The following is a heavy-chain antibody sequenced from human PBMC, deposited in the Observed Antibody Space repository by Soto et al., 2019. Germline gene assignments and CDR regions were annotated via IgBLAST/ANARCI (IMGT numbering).Heavy chain of an antibody. J-gene: IGHJ4*02. CDR3: ARARYYDILTGYYQLFDY. CDR2: ISSSGSTI. CDR1: GFTFSDYY. Sequence: GGSLRLSCAASGFTFSDYYMSWIRQAPGKGLEWVSYISSSGSTIYYADSVKGRFTISRDNAKNSLYLQMNSLRAEDTAVYYCARARYYDILTGYYQLFDYWGQGTLVTVS. V-gene: IGHV3-11*01. D-gene: IGHD3-9*01.